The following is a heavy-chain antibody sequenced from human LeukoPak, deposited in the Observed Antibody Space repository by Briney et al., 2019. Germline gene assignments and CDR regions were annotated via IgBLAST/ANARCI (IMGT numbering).Heavy chain of an antibody. D-gene: IGHD6-19*01. CDR3: AHRRYSSGWIDY. V-gene: IGHV2-5*02. CDR2: IYWDDDK. Sequence: TLSLTCTVSGGSISSSSYYWGWIRQPPGKALEWLALIYWDDDKRYSPSLKSRLTITKDTSKNQVVLTMTNMDPVDTATYYCAHRRYSSGWIDYWGQGTLVTVPS. J-gene: IGHJ4*02. CDR1: GGSISSSSYY.